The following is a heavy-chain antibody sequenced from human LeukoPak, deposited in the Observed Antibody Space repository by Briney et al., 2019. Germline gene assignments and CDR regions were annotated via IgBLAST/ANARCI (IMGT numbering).Heavy chain of an antibody. V-gene: IGHV3-23*01. CDR3: AKDRRTTGTTDLGSFGY. J-gene: IGHJ4*02. Sequence: GGSLRLSCAASGFTFSSYAMSWFRQAPGKGLEWVSAISTSGGSTYYADSVKGRFTISRDNSKNTLYLQMNSLRAEDTAVYYCAKDRRTTGTTDLGSFGYWGQGTLVTVSS. CDR2: ISTSGGST. D-gene: IGHD1-1*01. CDR1: GFTFSSYA.